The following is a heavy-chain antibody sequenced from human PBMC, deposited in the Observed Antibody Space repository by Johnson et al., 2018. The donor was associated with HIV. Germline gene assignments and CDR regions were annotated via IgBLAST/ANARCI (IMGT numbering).Heavy chain of an antibody. Sequence: EVQLVESGGGLMQPGGSLRLSCAASGFTVSSNYMSWVRQAPGKGLEWVSIIYSGGSTYYADSVKGRFTISRDNSKNTLYLQMNSLRAEDTAVYYCAKGEIEDAFDIWGQGTMVTVSS. CDR1: GFTVSSNY. J-gene: IGHJ3*02. CDR2: IYSGGST. D-gene: IGHD1-26*01. CDR3: AKGEIEDAFDI. V-gene: IGHV3-53*01.